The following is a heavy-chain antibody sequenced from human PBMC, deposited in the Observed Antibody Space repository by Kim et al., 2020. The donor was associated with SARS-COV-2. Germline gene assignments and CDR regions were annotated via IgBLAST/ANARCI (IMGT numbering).Heavy chain of an antibody. V-gene: IGHV4-61*01. Sequence: SETLSLTCTVSGGSVSSGSYYWSWIRQPPGKGLEWIGYIYYSGSTNYNPSLKSRVTISVDTSKNQFSLKLSSVTAADTAVYYCARVRISYSGSPVDYWGQGTLVTVSS. J-gene: IGHJ4*02. CDR3: ARVRISYSGSPVDY. CDR1: GGSVSSGSYY. CDR2: IYYSGST. D-gene: IGHD1-26*01.